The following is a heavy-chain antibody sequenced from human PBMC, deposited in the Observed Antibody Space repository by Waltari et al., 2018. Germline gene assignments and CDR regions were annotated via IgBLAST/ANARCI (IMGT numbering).Heavy chain of an antibody. D-gene: IGHD3-3*01. CDR1: GFTFSNYE. Sequence: EVQLVESGGGLVQPGGSLRLSCAASGFTFSNYEMNWVRQAPGKGRGVVSYISPSGTTTHYADPLEGRFTGYRDNAKNSLYLQMNSLRADDTAVYYCARIGVDFWSGHYYYYYEMDVWGQGTTVTVSS. CDR3: ARIGVDFWSGHYYYYYEMDV. CDR2: ISPSGTTT. J-gene: IGHJ6*02. V-gene: IGHV3-48*03.